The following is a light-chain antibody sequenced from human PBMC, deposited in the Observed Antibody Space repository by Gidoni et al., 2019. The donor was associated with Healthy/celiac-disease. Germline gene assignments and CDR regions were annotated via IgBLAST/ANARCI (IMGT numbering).Light chain of an antibody. CDR3: QQRSNWPPST. V-gene: IGKV3-11*01. J-gene: IGKJ5*01. CDR2: DAS. CDR1: QSVSSY. Sequence: EIVLTQSPATLSLSPAERATLSCRASQSVSSYLDWYQQKPGQAPRLLIYDASNRATGIPARFSGSGSGTDFTLTISSLEPEDFAVYYCQQRSNWPPSTFGQGTRLEIK.